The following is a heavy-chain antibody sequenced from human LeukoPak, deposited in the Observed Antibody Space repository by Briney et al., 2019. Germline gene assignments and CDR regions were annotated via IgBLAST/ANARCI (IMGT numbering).Heavy chain of an antibody. J-gene: IGHJ4*02. Sequence: GGSLRLSCAASGFTFSNYWMNWVRQAPGKGLEGVANIKQDGSEKYYVDSVKGRFTISRDNAKNSLYLQMNSLRAEDTAVYYCARRVPHLDYWGQGTLVTVSS. CDR3: ARRVPHLDY. CDR2: IKQDGSEK. CDR1: GFTFSNYW. V-gene: IGHV3-7*05.